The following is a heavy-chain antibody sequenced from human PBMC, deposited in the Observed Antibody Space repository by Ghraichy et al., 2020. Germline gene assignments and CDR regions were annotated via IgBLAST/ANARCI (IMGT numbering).Heavy chain of an antibody. CDR1: GFTFASYG. CDR2: IYGGGETT. V-gene: IGHV3-23*01. J-gene: IGHJ4*02. D-gene: IGHD1-26*01. Sequence: GGSLRLSCATSGFTFASYGMSWVRQAPGKGLEWVSAIYGGGETTFSADSVKGRFTISRDNSKNTLYLQMNSLRAEDTAIYYCVKDRTYYEIVPGDFWGQGTLVTVSS. CDR3: VKDRTYYEIVPGDF.